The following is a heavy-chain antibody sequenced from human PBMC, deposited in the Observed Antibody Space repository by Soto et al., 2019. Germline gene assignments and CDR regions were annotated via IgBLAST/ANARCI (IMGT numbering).Heavy chain of an antibody. Sequence: SETLSLTCTVSGGSISSGGYYWSWIRQHPGKGLEWIGYIYYSGSTYYNPSLKSRVTISVDTSKNQFSLKLSSVTAADTAVYYCARQDGSSTTNYYYYGMDAWGQGTTVTVSS. D-gene: IGHD6-13*01. J-gene: IGHJ6*02. CDR1: GGSISSGGYY. CDR3: ARQDGSSTTNYYYYGMDA. V-gene: IGHV4-31*03. CDR2: IYYSGST.